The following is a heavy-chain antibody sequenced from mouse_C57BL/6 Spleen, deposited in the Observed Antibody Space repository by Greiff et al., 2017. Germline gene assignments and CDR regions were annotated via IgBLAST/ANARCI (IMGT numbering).Heavy chain of an antibody. Sequence: VQLVESGGGLVQPGGSMKLSCAASGFPFSDAWIDWVRQSPEKGLEWVAEIRNKANNHATYYAESVKGRFTISRDYSKSSVYLQMNSLRAEDTGIYYCARHYSNYGWDFDVWGTGTTVTVSS. CDR3: ARHYSNYGWDFDV. V-gene: IGHV6-6*01. D-gene: IGHD2-5*01. CDR1: GFPFSDAW. CDR2: IRNKANNHAT. J-gene: IGHJ1*03.